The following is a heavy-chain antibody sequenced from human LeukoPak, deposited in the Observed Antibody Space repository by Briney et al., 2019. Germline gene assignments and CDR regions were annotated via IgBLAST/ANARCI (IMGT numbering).Heavy chain of an antibody. J-gene: IGHJ4*02. CDR3: GRVWTAVVPAAMPIYYFDY. Sequence: GGSLRLSCAASGFTFSSYWMHWVRQAPGKGLVWVSRINSDGSSTSYADSVKGRFTISRDNARNTLYLQMNSLRAEDTAVYYCGRVWTAVVPAAMPIYYFDYWGQGTLVTVSS. CDR2: INSDGSST. D-gene: IGHD2-2*01. V-gene: IGHV3-74*01. CDR1: GFTFSSYW.